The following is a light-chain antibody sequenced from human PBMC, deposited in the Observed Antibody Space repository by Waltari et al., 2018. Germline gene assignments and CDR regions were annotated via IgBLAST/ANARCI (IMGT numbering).Light chain of an antibody. J-gene: IGLJ2*01. V-gene: IGLV2-23*02. CDR1: SSDVGAYTY. CDR3: CSYAGSATPVL. Sequence: QSALTQAASVSGSPGQSITISCAGTSSDVGAYTYVSWYQQHPGKAPKLMIYDVTKRPSGVSNRFSGSKSASTASLTISGLQAEDEADYYCCSYAGSATPVLFGGGTKLTVL. CDR2: DVT.